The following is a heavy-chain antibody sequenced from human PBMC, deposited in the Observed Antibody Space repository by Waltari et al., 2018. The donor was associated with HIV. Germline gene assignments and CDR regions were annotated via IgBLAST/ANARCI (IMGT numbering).Heavy chain of an antibody. CDR1: GGSFSGYF. V-gene: IGHV4-34*02. CDR3: ARAGRRHGDHWVYYLDF. D-gene: IGHD4-17*01. Sequence: QWGAGLLKTSDTLSLTCAVYGGSFSGYFWTWIRQSPGKGLEWIGEVDHGGKSNNNRTLNSRVILSSDKSKNQFSLKVTSVTAADTGMYYCARAGRRHGDHWVYYLDFWGRGTRVFVSP. CDR2: VDHGGKS. J-gene: IGHJ1*01.